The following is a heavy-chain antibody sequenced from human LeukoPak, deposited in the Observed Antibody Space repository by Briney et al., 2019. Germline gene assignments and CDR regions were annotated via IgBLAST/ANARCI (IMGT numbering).Heavy chain of an antibody. CDR2: IYSSGYT. D-gene: IGHD1/OR15-1a*01. V-gene: IGHV4-4*07. CDR3: ARGEHSVDS. Sequence: SETLSLTCTVSGGAIKSHYWNWIRQPAGKGLEWIGRIYSSGYTNDNPFLKSRITMSVDMSKNQFSLRLNSVTAADTAVYYCARGEHSVDSWGQGMLVTVSS. CDR1: GGAIKSHY. J-gene: IGHJ4*02.